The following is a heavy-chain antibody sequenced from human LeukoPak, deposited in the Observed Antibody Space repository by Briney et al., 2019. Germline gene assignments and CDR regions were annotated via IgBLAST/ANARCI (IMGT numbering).Heavy chain of an antibody. CDR3: AKESPVAATGRSWFDP. D-gene: IGHD6-13*01. J-gene: IGHJ5*02. CDR1: GFTFSSYA. CDR2: ISGSGGST. V-gene: IGHV3-23*01. Sequence: GGSLRLSCAASGFTFSSYAMSWVRQAPGKGLEWVSAISGSGGSTYYADSVKGRFTISRDNSKNTLYLQMNSLRAEDTAVYYCAKESPVAATGRSWFDPWGQGTLVTVSS.